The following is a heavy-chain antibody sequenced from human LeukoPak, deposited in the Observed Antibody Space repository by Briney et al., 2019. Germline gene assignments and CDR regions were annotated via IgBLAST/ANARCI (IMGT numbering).Heavy chain of an antibody. CDR2: IIPILGIA. CDR1: GGTFSSYA. CDR3: ASRGVVVPAALYYYYGMDV. V-gene: IGHV1-69*04. D-gene: IGHD2-2*01. J-gene: IGHJ6*02. Sequence: SVKVSCKASGGTFSSYAISWVRQAPGQGLEWMGRIIPILGIANYAQKFRGRVTITADKSTSTAYMELSSLRSEDTAVYYCASRGVVVPAALYYYYGMDVWGQGTTVTVSS.